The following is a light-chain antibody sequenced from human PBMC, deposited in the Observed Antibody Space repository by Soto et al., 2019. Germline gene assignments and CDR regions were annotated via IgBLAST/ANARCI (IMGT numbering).Light chain of an antibody. CDR1: SSDVGGYNY. V-gene: IGLV2-14*01. J-gene: IGLJ3*02. CDR3: NSYTTSSTWV. Sequence: QSVLTQPASVSGSPGQSITISCTGTSSDVGGYNYVSWFQQHPGKAPKLMIYEVSSRPSGVSNRFSGSKSGNTASLTISGLQTEDEADYYCNSYTTSSTWVFGGGTKVTVL. CDR2: EVS.